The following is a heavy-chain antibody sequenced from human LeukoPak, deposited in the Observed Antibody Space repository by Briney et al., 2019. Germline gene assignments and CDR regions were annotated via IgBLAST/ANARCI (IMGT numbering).Heavy chain of an antibody. Sequence: KASETLSLTCTVSGGSISSSSYYWAWIRQPPGKGLEWIGSIYYSGSTYYNPSLKSRVTISVDTSKNQFSLKLSSVTAADTAVYYCASQGTGYSSGWFRFDPWGQGTLVTVSS. J-gene: IGHJ5*02. CDR1: GGSISSSSYY. CDR2: IYYSGST. V-gene: IGHV4-39*01. CDR3: ASQGTGYSSGWFRFDP. D-gene: IGHD6-19*01.